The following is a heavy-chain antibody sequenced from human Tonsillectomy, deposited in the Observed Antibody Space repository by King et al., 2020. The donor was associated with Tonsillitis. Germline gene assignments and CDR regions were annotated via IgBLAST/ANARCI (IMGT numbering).Heavy chain of an antibody. CDR3: AKGQLRFLEWLYVDV. CDR2: ISASGGST. J-gene: IGHJ6*04. CDR1: GFTFSNYA. V-gene: IGHV3-23*04. Sequence: QLVQSGGGLVQPGGSLRLSCAASGFTFSNYAMSWVRQTPGKGLEWVSAISASGGSTYYADSVKGRFIISRDNSKNTLYLQMSSLRAEDTAVYYCAKGQLRFLEWLYVDVWGKGTTVTVSS. D-gene: IGHD3-3*01.